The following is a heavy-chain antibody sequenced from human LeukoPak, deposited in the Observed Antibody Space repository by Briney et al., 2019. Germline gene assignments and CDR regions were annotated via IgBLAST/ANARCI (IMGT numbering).Heavy chain of an antibody. CDR1: GYTLTELS. CDR2: INPNSGGT. J-gene: IGHJ4*02. D-gene: IGHD1-26*01. CDR3: ARDWGSGSYLPYLDY. Sequence: ASVKVSCKVSGYTLTELSMHWVRQAPGQGLEWMGWINPNSGGTNYAQKFQGRVTMTRDTSISTAYMELSRLRSDDTAVYYCARDWGSGSYLPYLDYWGQGTLVTVSS. V-gene: IGHV1-2*02.